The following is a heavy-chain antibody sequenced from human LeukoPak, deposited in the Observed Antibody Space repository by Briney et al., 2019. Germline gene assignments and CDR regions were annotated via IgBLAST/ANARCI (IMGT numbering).Heavy chain of an antibody. CDR2: IKQGGSEI. J-gene: IGHJ4*02. V-gene: IGHV3-7*01. CDR3: ARDRESESDSEGDY. CDR1: GFTFRGFW. D-gene: IGHD4-11*01. Sequence: PGGPLRPSSSASGFTFRGFWIGWVPQGPGKGLENGPPIKQGGSEIYHMDSVKGRFTISRDDATNSLYLQMNSLRVEDTALYYCARDRESESDSEGDYWGQGTLVTVSS.